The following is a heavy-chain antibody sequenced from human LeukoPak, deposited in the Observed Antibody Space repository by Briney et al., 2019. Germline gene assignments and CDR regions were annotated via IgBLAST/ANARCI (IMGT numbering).Heavy chain of an antibody. D-gene: IGHD7-27*01. V-gene: IGHV4-59*01. J-gene: IGHJ6*03. CDR3: ARVSTDNNWGVTSYYMDV. CDR1: GGSISSYY. Sequence: PSETLSLTCTVSGGSISSYYWSWIRQPPGKGLEWIGYIYYSGSTNYNPSLKSRVTISVDTSKNQFSLELSSVTAADTAVYYCARVSTDNNWGVTSYYMDVWGKGTTATVSS. CDR2: IYYSGST.